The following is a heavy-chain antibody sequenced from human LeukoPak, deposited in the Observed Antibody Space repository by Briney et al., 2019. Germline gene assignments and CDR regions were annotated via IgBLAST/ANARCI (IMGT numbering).Heavy chain of an antibody. J-gene: IGHJ4*02. Sequence: WVSTISGSGSFTYYAGSVKGRFTISRDNSKNTLFLQMNSLRAEDTAVYYCAKEGGGSGYDYSYWGQGTLVTASS. D-gene: IGHD5-12*01. CDR3: AKEGGGSGYDYSY. CDR2: ISGSGSFT. V-gene: IGHV3-23*01.